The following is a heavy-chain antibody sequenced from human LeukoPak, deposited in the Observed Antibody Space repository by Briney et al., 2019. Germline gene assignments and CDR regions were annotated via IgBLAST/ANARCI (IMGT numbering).Heavy chain of an antibody. CDR1: GFTFSSYA. CDR2: ISGSGGST. Sequence: GGSLRLSCAASGFTFSSYAMSWVRQASGKGLEWVSGISGSGGSTYYADSVKGRFTISRDNSKNTLYLQVNSLRAEDTAVYYCARAWPQIVVVPAAIDYWGQGTLVTVSS. J-gene: IGHJ4*02. D-gene: IGHD2-2*01. CDR3: ARAWPQIVVVPAAIDY. V-gene: IGHV3-23*01.